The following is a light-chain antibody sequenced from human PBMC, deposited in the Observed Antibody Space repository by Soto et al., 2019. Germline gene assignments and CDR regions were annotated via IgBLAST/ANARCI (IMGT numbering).Light chain of an antibody. CDR1: SSNIGAGYD. CDR2: GNN. CDR3: QSHDSSLSGFYV. V-gene: IGLV1-40*01. Sequence: QSVLTQPPSVSGAPGQRATISCTASSSNIGAGYDVHWYQQLPGTAPKLLIYGNNNRPSGVPDRFSGSKSGTSASLAITGLQAEDEADYYCQSHDSSLSGFYVFGTGTKVTLL. J-gene: IGLJ1*01.